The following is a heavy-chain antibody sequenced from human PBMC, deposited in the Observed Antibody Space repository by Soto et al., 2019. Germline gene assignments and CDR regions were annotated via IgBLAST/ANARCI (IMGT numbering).Heavy chain of an antibody. V-gene: IGHV3-30-3*01. CDR3: AGPADTLQY. D-gene: IGHD6-13*01. CDR2: ISFDGSNK. Sequence: QVQLVESGGGVVQPGRSLRLSCAASGFTFSSRAMYWVRQAPGKGLEWITVISFDGSNKYYADSVKGRFTISRDNSRNTLYLQMNSLRSEDTAVYYCAGPADTLQYWGQGTLVTVSS. CDR1: GFTFSSRA. J-gene: IGHJ1*01.